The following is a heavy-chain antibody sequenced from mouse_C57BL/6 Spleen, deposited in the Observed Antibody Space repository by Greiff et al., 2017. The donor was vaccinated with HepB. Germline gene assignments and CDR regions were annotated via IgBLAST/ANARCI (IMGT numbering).Heavy chain of an antibody. CDR2: IDPSDSYT. J-gene: IGHJ3*01. V-gene: IGHV1-59*01. Sequence: QVQLQQPGAELVRPGTSVKLSCKASGYTFTSYWMHWVKQRPGQGLEWIGVIDPSDSYTNYNQKFKGKATLTVDTSSSTAYMQLSSLTSEDSAVYYCARANYEFAYWGQGTLVTVSA. CDR1: GYTFTSYW. CDR3: ARANYEFAY. D-gene: IGHD2-4*01.